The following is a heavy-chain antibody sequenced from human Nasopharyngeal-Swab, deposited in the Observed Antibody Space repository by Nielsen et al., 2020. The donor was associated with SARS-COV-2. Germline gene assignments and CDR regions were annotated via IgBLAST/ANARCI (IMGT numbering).Heavy chain of an antibody. D-gene: IGHD3-22*01. CDR2: IWYDGSNK. CDR3: ARDLDGPYYYDSSGFPDY. CDR1: GFTVSSYG. V-gene: IGHV3-33*01. Sequence: GASLRGSCAAAGFTVSSYGMHWVRQAPGKGLEWVAVIWYDGSNKYYADSVKGRFTISRDNSKNTLYLQMNSLRAEDTAVYYCARDLDGPYYYDSSGFPDYWGQGTLVTVSS. J-gene: IGHJ4*02.